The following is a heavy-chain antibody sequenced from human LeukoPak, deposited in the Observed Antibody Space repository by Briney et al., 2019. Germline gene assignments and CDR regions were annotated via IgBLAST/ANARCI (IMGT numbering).Heavy chain of an antibody. CDR1: GFTFSSYW. D-gene: IGHD5-12*01. Sequence: PGGSLRLSCAASGFTFSSYWMHWVRQAPGKGLVWVSRINSDGSSTSYADSVKGRFTISRDNAKNTLYLQMNSLRAEDTAVYYCAKGLGYSGYADFDYWGQGTLVTVSS. CDR3: AKGLGYSGYADFDY. CDR2: INSDGSST. J-gene: IGHJ4*02. V-gene: IGHV3-74*01.